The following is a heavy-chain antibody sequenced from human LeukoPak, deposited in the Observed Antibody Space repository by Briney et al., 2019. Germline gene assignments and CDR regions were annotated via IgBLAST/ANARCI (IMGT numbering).Heavy chain of an antibody. D-gene: IGHD6-19*01. Sequence: VASVKVSCKASGYTFTGYYMHWVRQAPGQGLEWMGWINPNSGGTNYAQKFQGRVTMTRDTSISTAYMELSRLRSDDTAVYYCAGIEEQWRQDGMDVWGQGTTVTVSS. CDR3: AGIEEQWRQDGMDV. V-gene: IGHV1-2*02. CDR2: INPNSGGT. J-gene: IGHJ6*02. CDR1: GYTFTGYY.